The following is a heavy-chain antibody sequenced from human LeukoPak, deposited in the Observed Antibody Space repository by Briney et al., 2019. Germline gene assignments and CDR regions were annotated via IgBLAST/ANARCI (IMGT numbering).Heavy chain of an antibody. CDR3: ARAARLDGCPYLICP. D-gene: IGHD3/OR15-3a*01. CDR1: GYSFTDYY. CDR2: INPNSGGT. J-gene: IGHJ5*02. Sequence: GASVKVSCKTSGYSFTDYYMHWVRQAPGRGLEGMGWINPNSGGTISAQKFKGRVTMTRDTSMTTVYMEVSGLTTDDTAIYYCARAARLDGCPYLICPWGQGTLVTASS. V-gene: IGHV1-2*02.